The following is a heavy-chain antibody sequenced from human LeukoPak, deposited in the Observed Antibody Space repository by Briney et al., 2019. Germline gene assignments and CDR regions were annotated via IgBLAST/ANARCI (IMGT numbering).Heavy chain of an antibody. D-gene: IGHD3-10*02. Sequence: GGSLRLSCAASGVTFSSYAMSWVRQAPGKGLEWVSIISGSGGSTYYADSVKGRFTISRDNSENTLYVQMNSLRAEDTAVYYCAKLACVRGVIAPGAFDIWGRGTMVTVSS. V-gene: IGHV3-23*01. J-gene: IGHJ3*02. CDR3: AKLACVRGVIAPGAFDI. CDR2: ISGSGGST. CDR1: GVTFSSYA.